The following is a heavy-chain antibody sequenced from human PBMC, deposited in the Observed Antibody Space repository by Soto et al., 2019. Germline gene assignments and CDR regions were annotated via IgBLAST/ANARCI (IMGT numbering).Heavy chain of an antibody. D-gene: IGHD2-2*01. CDR1: GFTFSDYY. J-gene: IGHJ3*02. CDR2: ISSSGSTI. Sequence: GGSLRLSCAASGFTFSDYYMSWIRQAPGKGLEWVSYISSSGSTIYYADSVKGRFTISRDNAKNSLYLQMNSLRAEDTAVYYCNQLPLLRADDAFDIWGQGTMVTVSS. V-gene: IGHV3-11*01. CDR3: NQLPLLRADDAFDI.